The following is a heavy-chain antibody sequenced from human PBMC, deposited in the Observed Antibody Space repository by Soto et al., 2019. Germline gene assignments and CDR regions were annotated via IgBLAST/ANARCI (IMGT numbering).Heavy chain of an antibody. CDR1: GFTLSNYR. J-gene: IGHJ4*02. CDR2: IYSAGSTT. V-gene: IGHV3-74*01. CDR3: AGDAGCRGRYRIFDS. Sequence: PGGSLRLSCTASGFTLSNYRMHWVRQAPGKGLVWVSRIYSAGSTTNYADSVKGRFTISRDNAKNTMYLQMNSLRAEDTATYYCAGDAGCRGRYRIFDSWGQGVLVTVSS. D-gene: IGHD2-15*01.